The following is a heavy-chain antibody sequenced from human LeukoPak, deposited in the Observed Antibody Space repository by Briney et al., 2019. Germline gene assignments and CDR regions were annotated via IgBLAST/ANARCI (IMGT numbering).Heavy chain of an antibody. CDR3: AIVLPYFGY. D-gene: IGHD3-10*01. J-gene: IGHJ4*02. CDR2: ITTCNGDT. CDR1: GYTFTTYG. Sequence: GASVKVSCKASGYTFTTYGLSWVRQAPGQGLEWMGWITTCNGDTDYAQKLQGRVTMTADTSTSTAYMELRSLRSDDTAVYYCAIVLPYFGYWGQGTLLTVSS. V-gene: IGHV1-18*01.